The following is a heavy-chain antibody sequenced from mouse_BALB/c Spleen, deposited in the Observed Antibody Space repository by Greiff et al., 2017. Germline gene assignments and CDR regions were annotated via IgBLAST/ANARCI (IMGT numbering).Heavy chain of an antibody. CDR3: ASGYGSRRDYAMDY. J-gene: IGHJ4*01. CDR1: GFTFSSYG. CDR2: LSSGGSYT. Sequence: EVQLVESGGDLVKPGGSLKLSCAASGFTFSSYGMSWVRQTPDKRLEWVATLSSGGSYTYYPASVKGRFTISRDNSKNTLYLQMSSLKSEDTAMYYCASGYGSRRDYAMDYWGRGSSASVSS. V-gene: IGHV5-6*01. D-gene: IGHD1-1*01.